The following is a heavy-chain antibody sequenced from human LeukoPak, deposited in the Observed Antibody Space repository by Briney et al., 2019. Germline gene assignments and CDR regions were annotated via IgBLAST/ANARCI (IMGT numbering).Heavy chain of an antibody. Sequence: GGSLRLSCAASGFTFSSYAMSWVRQAPGKGLEWVAFIRFDGTSEFYADSVKARFTISRDNSQNTVSLQLNNLRIEDTALYYCAKTSLSDPSGHYYYMDVWGKGTTVTVSS. CDR2: IRFDGTSE. D-gene: IGHD3-3*01. J-gene: IGHJ6*03. CDR1: GFTFSSYA. CDR3: AKTSLSDPSGHYYYMDV. V-gene: IGHV3-30*02.